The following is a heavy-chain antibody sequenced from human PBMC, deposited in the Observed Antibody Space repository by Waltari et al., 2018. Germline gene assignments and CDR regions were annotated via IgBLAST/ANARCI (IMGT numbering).Heavy chain of an antibody. CDR1: GFRFSSFW. CDR3: ATIQVWTRGEGY. D-gene: IGHD5-18*01. V-gene: IGHV3-7*03. Sequence: EVQLVESGGGLVQPGGSLRLSCDTSGFRFSSFWMSWVRQAPGKGGDGVANIIQEGSEKNYVESVKGRFTIARDKAKNSLYLQMNGLRAEDTAVYYCATIQVWTRGEGYWGQGTLVTVSS. J-gene: IGHJ4*02. CDR2: IIQEGSEK.